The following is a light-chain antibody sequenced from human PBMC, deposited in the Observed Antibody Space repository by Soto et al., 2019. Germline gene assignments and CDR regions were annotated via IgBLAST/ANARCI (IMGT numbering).Light chain of an antibody. CDR3: LLYYGGQLGV. Sequence: QAVVTQEPSLTVSPGGTVTLTCATSTGGVTSGYYPNWFQQKPGQAPRALIYSTNNKYSWTPARFSGSLLGGKAALTLSGVQPEDEADYYCLLYYGGQLGVFGGGTKVTVL. CDR1: TGGVTSGYY. J-gene: IGLJ2*01. CDR2: STN. V-gene: IGLV7-43*01.